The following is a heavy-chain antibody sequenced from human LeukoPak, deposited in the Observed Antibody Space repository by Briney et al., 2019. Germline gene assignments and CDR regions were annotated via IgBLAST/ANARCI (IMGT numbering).Heavy chain of an antibody. CDR3: ARDDYYYGSGSFTGNYYYYYGMDV. CDR2: ISAYNGNT. J-gene: IGHJ6*02. D-gene: IGHD3-10*01. V-gene: IGHV1-18*01. Sequence: ASVKVSCKASGYTFTSYGISWVRQAPGQGLEWMGWISAYNGNTIYAQKLQGRVTMTTDTSTSTAYMELRSLRSDDTAVYYCARDDYYYGSGSFTGNYYYYYGMDVWGQGTTVTVSS. CDR1: GYTFTSYG.